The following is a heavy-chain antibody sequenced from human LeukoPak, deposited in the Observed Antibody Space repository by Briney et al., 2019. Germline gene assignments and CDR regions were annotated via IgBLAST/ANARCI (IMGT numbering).Heavy chain of an antibody. Sequence: GESLKISCKGSGYSFTSYWIGWVRQMPGKGLEWMGIIYPGDSDTRYSPSFQGQVTISADKSISTAYLQWSSLKASDTAMYYCARRLSGNVVSHAFDIWGQGTMVTVSS. CDR3: ARRLSGNVVSHAFDI. D-gene: IGHD2-15*01. V-gene: IGHV5-51*01. J-gene: IGHJ3*02. CDR2: IYPGDSDT. CDR1: GYSFTSYW.